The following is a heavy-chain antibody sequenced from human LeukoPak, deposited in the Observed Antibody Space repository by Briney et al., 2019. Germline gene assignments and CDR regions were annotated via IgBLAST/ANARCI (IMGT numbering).Heavy chain of an antibody. D-gene: IGHD6-13*01. CDR2: ISASGSAT. CDR1: GFIFSNYG. CDR3: ARAQGIAAASDY. Sequence: GGSLRLSCAASGFIFSNYGMNWVRQAPGKGLEWVAAISASGSATSYADSVRGRFTISRDNSKTTLYLQMNSLRIEDTAVYYCARAQGIAAASDYWGQGTLVTVSS. J-gene: IGHJ4*02. V-gene: IGHV3-23*01.